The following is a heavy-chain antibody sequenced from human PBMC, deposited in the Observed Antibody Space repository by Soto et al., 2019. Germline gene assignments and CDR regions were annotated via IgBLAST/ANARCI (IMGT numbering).Heavy chain of an antibody. V-gene: IGHV4-34*01. Sequence: PSETLSLTCAVYGGSFSGYYWSWIRQPPGKGLEWIGEINHSGSTNYNPSLKSRVTISVDTSKNQFSLKLSSVTAADTAVYYCARHLPVGAMDYYYGMDVWGQGTTVTVSS. CDR2: INHSGST. CDR1: GGSFSGYY. CDR3: ARHLPVGAMDYYYGMDV. D-gene: IGHD1-26*01. J-gene: IGHJ6*02.